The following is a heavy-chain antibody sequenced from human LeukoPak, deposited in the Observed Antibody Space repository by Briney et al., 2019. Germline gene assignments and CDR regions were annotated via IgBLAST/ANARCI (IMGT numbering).Heavy chain of an antibody. V-gene: IGHV3-23*01. D-gene: IGHD1-7*01. Sequence: GGSLRLSCAASGFTFSSSAMSWVRQAPGKGLEWVSAISGSGGSTYYADSVKGRFTISRDNSKNTLYLQMNSLRAEDTAVYYCAKEGKTRNWNYYQAKAVYWGQGTLVTVSA. CDR3: AKEGKTRNWNYYQAKAVY. CDR1: GFTFSSSA. CDR2: ISGSGGST. J-gene: IGHJ4*02.